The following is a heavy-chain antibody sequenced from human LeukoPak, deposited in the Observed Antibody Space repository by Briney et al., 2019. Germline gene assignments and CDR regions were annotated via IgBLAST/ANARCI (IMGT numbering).Heavy chain of an antibody. D-gene: IGHD4/OR15-4a*01. CDR1: GLTFSSYA. J-gene: IGHJ4*02. Sequence: GALRLSCAASGLTFSSYAMGWVRQAPGKGLEWVSVISGSGGRTYYADSVKGRFTISRDNAQNTLYLQMNSLRAEDSAVYYCAKDWAGSARRYYFDYWGQGTLFTVSS. V-gene: IGHV3-23*01. CDR3: AKDWAGSARRYYFDY. CDR2: ISGSGGRT.